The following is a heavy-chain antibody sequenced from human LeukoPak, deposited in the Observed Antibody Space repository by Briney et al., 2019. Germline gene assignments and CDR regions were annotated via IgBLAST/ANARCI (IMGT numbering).Heavy chain of an antibody. J-gene: IGHJ4*02. CDR2: ISYDGSNK. D-gene: IGHD6-6*01. CDR3: ARVPSGSSSLIDY. V-gene: IGHV3-30-3*01. Sequence: GESLRLSCAASGFTFSSYAMHWVRQAPGKGLEWVAVISYDGSNKYYADSVKGRFTISRDNSKNTLYLQMNSLRAEDTAVYYCARVPSGSSSLIDYWGQGTLVTVSS. CDR1: GFTFSSYA.